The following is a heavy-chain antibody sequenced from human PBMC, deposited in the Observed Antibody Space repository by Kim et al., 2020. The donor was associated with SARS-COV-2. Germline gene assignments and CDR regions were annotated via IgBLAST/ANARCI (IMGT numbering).Heavy chain of an antibody. V-gene: IGHV4-34*01. CDR2: INHSGST. D-gene: IGHD3-10*01. CDR3: ARGIRGVLGY. Sequence: SETLSLTCAVYGGSFSGYYWSWIRQPPGKGLEWIGEINHSGSTNYNPSLKSRVTISVDTSKNQFSLKLSSVTAADTAVYYCARGIRGVLGYWGQGTLVTVSS. CDR1: GGSFSGYY. J-gene: IGHJ4*02.